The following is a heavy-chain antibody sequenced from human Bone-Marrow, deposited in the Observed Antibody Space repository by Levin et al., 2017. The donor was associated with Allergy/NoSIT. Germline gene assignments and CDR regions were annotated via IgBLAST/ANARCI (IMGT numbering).Heavy chain of an antibody. CDR2: IHYSGYT. CDR3: ARLEGGDRAPFDY. V-gene: IGHV4-59*01. CDR1: GGSISSYY. Sequence: SQTLSLTCSVSGGSISSYYWSWIRQAPGKGLEWIGYIHYSGYTNYNVSLTSRVTISVDTSKNQFSLRLTSVTAADTAVYYCARLEGGDRAPFDYWGKGTLVTVSS. D-gene: IGHD2-21*02. J-gene: IGHJ4*02.